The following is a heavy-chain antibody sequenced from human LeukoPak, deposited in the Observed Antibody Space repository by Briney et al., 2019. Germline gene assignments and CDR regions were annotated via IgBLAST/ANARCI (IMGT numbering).Heavy chain of an antibody. V-gene: IGHV4-34*01. Sequence: PSETLSLTCAVYGGSFSGYYWSWIRQPPGKGLEWIGEINHSGSTNYNPSLKSRVTISVDTSKNQFSLKLSSVTAADTAVYYCARGRVLFGFDPWGQGTLVTVSS. D-gene: IGHD2/OR15-2a*01. CDR2: INHSGST. CDR3: ARGRVLFGFDP. CDR1: GGSFSGYY. J-gene: IGHJ5*02.